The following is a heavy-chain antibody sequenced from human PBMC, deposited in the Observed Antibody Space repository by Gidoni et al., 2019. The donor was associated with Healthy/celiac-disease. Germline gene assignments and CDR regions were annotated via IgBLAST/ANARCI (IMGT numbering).Heavy chain of an antibody. V-gene: IGHV3-30*18. Sequence: QVQLVESGGGVVQPGRSLRLACAASGFTFSRYGMHWVRQAPGKGLEWVAVISYDGSNKYYAESVKGRFTISRDNSKNTLYLQMNSLRAEDTAVYYCAKGYSGYDLAYWGQGTLVTVSS. J-gene: IGHJ4*02. CDR1: GFTFSRYG. D-gene: IGHD5-12*01. CDR3: AKGYSGYDLAY. CDR2: ISYDGSNK.